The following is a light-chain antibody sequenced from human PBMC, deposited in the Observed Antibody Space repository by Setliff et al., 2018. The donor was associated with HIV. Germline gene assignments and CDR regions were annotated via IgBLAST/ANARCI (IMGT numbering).Light chain of an antibody. CDR2: DVN. J-gene: IGLJ1*01. V-gene: IGLV2-14*03. Sequence: QSVLTQPASVSGSPGQSITISCTGTSSDVGGYNYVSWYQQHPGKAPKLMIYDVNNRPSGVSNRFSGSKSGNTASLTISGLQAEGEADYYCSSYTSSSTLVYVFGSGTKVTV. CDR1: SSDVGGYNY. CDR3: SSYTSSSTLVYV.